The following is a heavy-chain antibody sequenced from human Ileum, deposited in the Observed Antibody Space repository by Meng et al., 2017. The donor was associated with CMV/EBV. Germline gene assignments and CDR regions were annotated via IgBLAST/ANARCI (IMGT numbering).Heavy chain of an antibody. CDR1: VDSTSNYY. J-gene: IGHJ4*02. D-gene: IGHD6-13*01. CDR3: ARESAAAGRGEDY. CDR2: IYTSGST. Sequence: QVRLRESGPGLWKPSETLSLPCSGPVDSTSNYYWTWIRQPPGKGLEWIGRIYTSGSTNYNPSLKSRVTMSVDTSKNQFSLKLTSVTAADTAVYFCARESAAAGRGEDYWGQGTLVTVSS. V-gene: IGHV4-4*07.